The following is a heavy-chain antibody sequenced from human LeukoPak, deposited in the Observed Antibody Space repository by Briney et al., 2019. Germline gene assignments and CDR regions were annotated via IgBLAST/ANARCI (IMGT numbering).Heavy chain of an antibody. CDR2: INGRGDNT. CDR3: AKDRVSPGFNWFDP. J-gene: IGHJ5*02. V-gene: IGHV3-23*01. D-gene: IGHD2/OR15-2a*01. CDR1: GVTFSNVW. Sequence: PGGSLRLSCTASGVTFSNVWMSWVRQAPGKGLEWVSAINGRGDNTYYADFVKGRFTISRDNSKSTVYLQMNSLRTEDTAVYYCAKDRVSPGFNWFDPWGQGTLVTVSS.